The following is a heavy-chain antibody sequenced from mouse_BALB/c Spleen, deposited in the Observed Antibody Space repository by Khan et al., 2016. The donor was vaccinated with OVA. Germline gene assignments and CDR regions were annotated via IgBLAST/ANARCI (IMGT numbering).Heavy chain of an antibody. CDR2: INPDSSTI. Sequence: EVKLLESGGGLVQPGGSLKLSCAASGFAFSRYWMSWVRQAPGKGLEWIGEINPDSSTINYTPSLKDKFIISRDNATNTPYLQMSKVRTEDTALSYGERGLRRYYCANDYWGQGTSVTVSS. D-gene: IGHD2-2*01. J-gene: IGHJ4*01. V-gene: IGHV4-1*02. CDR3: ERGLRRYYCANDY. CDR1: GFAFSRYW.